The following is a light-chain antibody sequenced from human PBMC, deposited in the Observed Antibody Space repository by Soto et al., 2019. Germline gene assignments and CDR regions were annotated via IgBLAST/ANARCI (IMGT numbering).Light chain of an antibody. CDR3: SSYTSSSTRV. CDR1: SSDGGGYNH. Sequence: QSVLTQPASVSGSPGQSITISCTGTSSDGGGYNHVSWHQHRPGKAPKLMIYEVSNRPSGVSDRFSGSKSGDTASLTISGLQAEDEADYYCSSYTSSSTRVFGTGTKVTVL. CDR2: EVS. V-gene: IGLV2-14*01. J-gene: IGLJ1*01.